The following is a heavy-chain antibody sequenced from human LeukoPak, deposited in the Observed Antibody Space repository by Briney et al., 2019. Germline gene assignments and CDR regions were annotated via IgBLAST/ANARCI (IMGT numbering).Heavy chain of an antibody. J-gene: IGHJ6*03. Sequence: PSETLSLTCTVSGGSISSGSYYWSWIRQPAGKGLEWIGRIYTSGSTNYNPSLKSRVTISVDTSKNQFSLKLSSVTAADTAVYYCALSVVPAAHYYYMDVWGKGTTVTISS. V-gene: IGHV4-61*02. CDR1: GGSISSGSYY. D-gene: IGHD2-2*01. CDR3: ALSVVPAAHYYYMDV. CDR2: IYTSGST.